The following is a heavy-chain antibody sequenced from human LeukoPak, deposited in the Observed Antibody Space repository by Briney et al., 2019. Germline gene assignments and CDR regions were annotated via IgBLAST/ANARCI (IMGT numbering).Heavy chain of an antibody. CDR2: ISGSGGST. Sequence: GGSLRLSCAASGFTFSSYAMSWVRQAPGKGLEWVSAISGSGGSTYYADSVKGRFTTSRDNSKNTLYLQMNSLRAEDTAVYYCAKDSNRYYDFWSGYYFDYWGQGTLVTVSS. CDR3: AKDSNRYYDFWSGYYFDY. CDR1: GFTFSSYA. V-gene: IGHV3-23*01. D-gene: IGHD3-3*01. J-gene: IGHJ4*02.